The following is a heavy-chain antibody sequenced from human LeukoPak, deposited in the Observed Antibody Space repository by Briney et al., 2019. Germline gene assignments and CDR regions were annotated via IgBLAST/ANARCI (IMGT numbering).Heavy chain of an antibody. Sequence: ASVKVSCKASGYTFTGYYMHWVRQAPGQGLEWMGWINPNSGSTNYAQKCQGRVTMTRDTSISTAYMELSRLRSDDTAVYYRARADIVVVPAAPPVDWFDPWGQGTLVTVSS. J-gene: IGHJ5*02. CDR2: INPNSGST. V-gene: IGHV1-2*02. D-gene: IGHD2-2*01. CDR3: ARADIVVVPAAPPVDWFDP. CDR1: GYTFTGYY.